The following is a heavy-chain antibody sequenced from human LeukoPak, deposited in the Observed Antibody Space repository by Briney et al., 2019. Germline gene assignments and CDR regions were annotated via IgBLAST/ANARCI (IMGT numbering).Heavy chain of an antibody. J-gene: IGHJ4*02. V-gene: IGHV3-33*06. CDR2: IWNDGSHE. D-gene: IGHD4-17*01. Sequence: GGSLRLSCAASEFTFSSYGMHRVRQAPGKGLEWVAVIWNDGSHEYYADSEKGRFTISRDNSRNTVYLQMSDLRGEDTAVYYCAKDATEYGDSHFDCWGQGSLVTVSS. CDR3: AKDATEYGDSHFDC. CDR1: EFTFSSYG.